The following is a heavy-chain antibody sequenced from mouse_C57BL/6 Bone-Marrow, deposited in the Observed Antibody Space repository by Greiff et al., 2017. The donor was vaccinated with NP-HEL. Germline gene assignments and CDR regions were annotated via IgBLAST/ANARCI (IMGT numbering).Heavy chain of an antibody. V-gene: IGHV5-9-1*02. CDR3: TREGRKYYFDY. Sequence: EVKLVESGEGLVKPGGSLKLSCAASGFTFSSYAMSWVRQTPEKRLEWVAYISSGGDYIYYADTVKGRFTISRDNARNTLYLQMSSLKSEDTAMYYCTREGRKYYFDYWGQGTTLTVSS. CDR1: GFTFSSYA. J-gene: IGHJ2*01. CDR2: ISSGGDYI. D-gene: IGHD1-3*01.